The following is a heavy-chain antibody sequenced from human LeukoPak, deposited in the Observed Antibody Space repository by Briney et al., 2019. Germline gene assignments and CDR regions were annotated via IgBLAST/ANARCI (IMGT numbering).Heavy chain of an antibody. Sequence: GGSLRLSCAASGFTFSSYWMSWVRQAPGKGLEWVANIKQDGSEKYYVDSVKGRFTISRDNAKNSLYLQMNSLRAEDTAVYYCARDQEGHWIVGATLDYWGQGTLVTVSS. CDR2: IKQDGSEK. V-gene: IGHV3-7*01. J-gene: IGHJ4*02. CDR1: GFTFSSYW. CDR3: ARDQEGHWIVGATLDY. D-gene: IGHD1-26*01.